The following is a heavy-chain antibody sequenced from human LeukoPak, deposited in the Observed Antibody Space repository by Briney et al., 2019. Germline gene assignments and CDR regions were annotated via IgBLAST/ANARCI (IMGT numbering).Heavy chain of an antibody. Sequence: GESLKISCKGSGYSFPSYWIGWVRQMPGKGLEWMVIIYPGDSDTRYSPSFQGQVTISADKSVNTAYLQWSSLKASDTAMYYCARRLSSSWYGWFDPWGQGTLVTVCS. CDR1: GYSFPSYW. J-gene: IGHJ5*02. D-gene: IGHD6-13*01. V-gene: IGHV5-51*01. CDR2: IYPGDSDT. CDR3: ARRLSSSWYGWFDP.